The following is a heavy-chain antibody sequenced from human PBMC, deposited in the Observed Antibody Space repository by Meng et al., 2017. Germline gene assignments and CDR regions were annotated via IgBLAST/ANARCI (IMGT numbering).Heavy chain of an antibody. CDR3: ARVNVYYRWLQLDY. V-gene: IGHV1-69*01. D-gene: IGHD5-24*01. Sequence: VERVAAGGEVMNPGASWKCSSKAASGTFCSYSISWVRQAPGQELDGMVGIIPIYGTANFAQKFQGRVMITARESTNTAYMELISLRSDDTAVYYCARVNVYYRWLQLDYWGQGTLVTVSS. CDR1: SGTFCSYS. CDR2: IIPIYGTA. J-gene: IGHJ4*02.